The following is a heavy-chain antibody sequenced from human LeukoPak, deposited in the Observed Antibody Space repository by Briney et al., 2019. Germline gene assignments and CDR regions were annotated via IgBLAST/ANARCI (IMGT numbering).Heavy chain of an antibody. CDR3: TGQYCSSTSCFKGLNDY. Sequence: PGGSLKLSCAASGFTFSGSAMHWVRQASGKGLEWVGRIRSKANSYATAYAASVKGRFTISGDDSKNTAYLQMNSLKTEDTAVYYCTGQYCSSTSCFKGLNDYWGQGTLVTVSS. D-gene: IGHD2-2*01. J-gene: IGHJ4*02. CDR1: GFTFSGSA. CDR2: IRSKANSYAT. V-gene: IGHV3-73*01.